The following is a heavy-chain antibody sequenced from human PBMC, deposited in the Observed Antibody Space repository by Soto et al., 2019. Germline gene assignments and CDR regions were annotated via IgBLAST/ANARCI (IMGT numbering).Heavy chain of an antibody. D-gene: IGHD3-10*01. V-gene: IGHV3-21*01. J-gene: IGHJ6*02. Sequence: GGSLRLSCAASGFTFSSYSMNWVRQAPGKGLEWVSSISSSSSYIYYADSVKGRFTISRDNAKNSLYLQMNSLRAEDTAVYYCARAGNVLLWFGELLYPDYYFYGMEVLYPETTVTVSS. CDR1: GFTFSSYS. CDR2: ISSSSSYI. CDR3: ARAGNVLLWFGELLYPDYYFYGMEV.